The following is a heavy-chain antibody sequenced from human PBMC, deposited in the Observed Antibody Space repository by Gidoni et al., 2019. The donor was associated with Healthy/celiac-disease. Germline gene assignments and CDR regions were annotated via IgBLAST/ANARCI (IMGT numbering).Heavy chain of an antibody. CDR2: ISSSGSTI. CDR3: ARVAARSIAAAEGVEEYFQH. Sequence: QVQLVESGGGLVKPGGSLRLSCAASGFTLGDYYMSWIRQAPGKGLEWVSYISSSGSTIYYADSVKGRFTISRDNTKNSLYLKMNSLRAEDTAVYYCARVAARSIAAAEGVEEYFQHWGQGTLVTVSS. J-gene: IGHJ1*01. CDR1: GFTLGDYY. V-gene: IGHV3-11*01. D-gene: IGHD6-13*01.